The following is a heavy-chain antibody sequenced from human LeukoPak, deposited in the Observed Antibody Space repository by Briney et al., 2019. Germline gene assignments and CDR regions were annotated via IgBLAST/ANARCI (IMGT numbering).Heavy chain of an antibody. V-gene: IGHV4-39*01. J-gene: IGHJ5*02. CDR1: GGSISSSSYY. CDR2: IYYSGST. CDR3: ARKGGSGSYYKNNWFDP. Sequence: SETLSLTCTVSGGSISSSSYYWGWIRQPPGKGLEWIGSIYYSGSTYYNPSLKSRVTISVDTSKNQFSLKLSSVTAADMAVYYCARKGGSGSYYKNNWFDPWGQGTLVTVSS. D-gene: IGHD3-10*01.